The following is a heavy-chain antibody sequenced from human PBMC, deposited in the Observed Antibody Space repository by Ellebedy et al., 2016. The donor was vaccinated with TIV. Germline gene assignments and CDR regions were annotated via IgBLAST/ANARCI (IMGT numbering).Heavy chain of an antibody. Sequence: GESLKISXAASGFTFSSYAMSWVRQAPGKGLEWVSAISGSGGSTYYADSVKGRFTISRDNSKNTLYLQMNSLRAEDTAVYYCAKFWDYYGSGSYYPAGFDPWGQGTLVTVSS. D-gene: IGHD3-10*01. J-gene: IGHJ5*02. CDR3: AKFWDYYGSGSYYPAGFDP. CDR2: ISGSGGST. V-gene: IGHV3-23*01. CDR1: GFTFSSYA.